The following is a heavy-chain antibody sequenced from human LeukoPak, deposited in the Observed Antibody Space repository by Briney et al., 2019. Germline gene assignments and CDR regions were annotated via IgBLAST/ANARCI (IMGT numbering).Heavy chain of an antibody. D-gene: IGHD3-10*01. CDR1: GFTVSSNY. J-gene: IGHJ6*03. Sequence: GGSLRLSCAASGFTVSSNYMSWLRQAPGKGLEWVSVIYSGGSTYYADSVKGRFTISRDNSKNTLYLQMNSLRAEDTAVYCCARYTDAYYGRYMDVWGKGTTVTISS. CDR3: ARYTDAYYGRYMDV. V-gene: IGHV3-53*01. CDR2: IYSGGST.